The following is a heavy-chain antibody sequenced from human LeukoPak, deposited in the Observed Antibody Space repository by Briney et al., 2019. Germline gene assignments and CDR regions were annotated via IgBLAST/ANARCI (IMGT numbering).Heavy chain of an antibody. D-gene: IGHD1-26*01. J-gene: IGHJ4*02. CDR3: ASLGGTYDY. CDR1: GGSITDYY. Sequence: PSETLSLTCTVSGGSITDYYWSWIRHPPGKGLEWIGYIYYSGSTNYNPSLKGRATISVDTSKNQVSLKVRSVTAADTAVYYCASLGGTYDYWGQGTLVTVSS. CDR2: IYYSGST. V-gene: IGHV4-59*08.